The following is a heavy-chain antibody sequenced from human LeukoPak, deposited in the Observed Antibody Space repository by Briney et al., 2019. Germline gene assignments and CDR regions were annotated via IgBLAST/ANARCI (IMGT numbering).Heavy chain of an antibody. CDR3: ARIHRYCSGGACYVLDN. CDR1: GGSVSGYY. V-gene: IGHV4-59*02. J-gene: IGHJ4*02. D-gene: IGHD2-15*01. Sequence: TSETLSLTCVVSGGSVSGYYWGWIRQPPGRGLEWIGYVYYSGSTNYNPSFKSRITISVDTSRNQFSLQLSSVTAADTAVYYCARIHRYCSGGACYVLDNWGQGTLVAVSS. CDR2: VYYSGST.